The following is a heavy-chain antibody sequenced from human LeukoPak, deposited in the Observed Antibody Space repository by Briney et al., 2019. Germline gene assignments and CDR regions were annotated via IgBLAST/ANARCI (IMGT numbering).Heavy chain of an antibody. CDR1: GFTFSSYS. CDR2: ISSSSSYI. J-gene: IGHJ5*02. D-gene: IGHD3-3*01. Sequence: GGSLRLSCAASGFTFSSYSMNWVRQAPGEGLEWVSSISSSSSYIYYADSVKGRFTISRDNAKNSLYLQMNSLRAEDTAVYYCARDFRSFWSGYYLSWFDPWGQGTLVTVSS. V-gene: IGHV3-21*04. CDR3: ARDFRSFWSGYYLSWFDP.